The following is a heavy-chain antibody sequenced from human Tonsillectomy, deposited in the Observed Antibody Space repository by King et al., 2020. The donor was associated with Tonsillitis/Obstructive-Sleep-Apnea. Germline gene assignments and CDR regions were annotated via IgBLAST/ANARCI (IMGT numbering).Heavy chain of an antibody. J-gene: IGHJ3*02. Sequence: QLQESGPGLVKPSETLSLTCTVSGGSISSSTYYWVWIRQPPGKGLEWIGSIYYSGSTYYKPSLQSRVTISVDTSKSQFSLKLSSMTAADTAVYYCARKGSLGAFDIWGQGTMVTVSS. CDR3: ARKGSLGAFDI. V-gene: IGHV4-39*01. CDR2: IYYSGST. CDR1: GGSISSSTYY. D-gene: IGHD3-3*01.